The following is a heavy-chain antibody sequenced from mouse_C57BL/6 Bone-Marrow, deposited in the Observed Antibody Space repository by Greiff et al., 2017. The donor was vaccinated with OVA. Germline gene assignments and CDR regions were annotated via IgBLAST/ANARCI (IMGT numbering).Heavy chain of an antibody. Sequence: EVQLQQSVAELVRPGASVKLSCTASGLNIKNTYMHWVKQRPEQGLEWIGRIDPANGNTKYAPKFQGKATITADTSSNTAYLQLSSLTSDDTAIYYGAVDYGHDAYGYFDVWGTGTTVTVSS. V-gene: IGHV14-3*01. CDR1: GLNIKNTY. D-gene: IGHD2-2*01. CDR2: IDPANGNT. CDR3: AVDYGHDAYGYFDV. J-gene: IGHJ1*03.